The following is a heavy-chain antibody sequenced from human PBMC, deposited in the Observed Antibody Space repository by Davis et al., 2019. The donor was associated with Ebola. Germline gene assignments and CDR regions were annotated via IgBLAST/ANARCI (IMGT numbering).Heavy chain of an antibody. CDR3: TTDFHPDQLGFCTSTSCFNAFDI. CDR1: GFSFSNAW. D-gene: IGHD2-2*01. Sequence: PGGSLRLSCAASGFSFSNAWMTWVRQAPGKGLEWVGRIESKIDGGRTDYAAPVKGRFTISRDDSKNTLYLQMDSLKTEDTAVYFCTTDFHPDQLGFCTSTSCFNAFDIWGPGTVVTVSS. J-gene: IGHJ3*02. V-gene: IGHV3-15*04. CDR2: IESKIDGGRT.